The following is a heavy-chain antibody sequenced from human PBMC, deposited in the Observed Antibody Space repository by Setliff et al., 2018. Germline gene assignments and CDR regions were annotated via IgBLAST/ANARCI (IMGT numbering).Heavy chain of an antibody. D-gene: IGHD2-2*01. V-gene: IGHV1-69*05. J-gene: IGHJ4*02. CDR1: GGTFSNYD. Sequence: SVKVSCKASGGTFSNYDISWVRQAPGQGLEWMGGIIPIFGTTNYAQRFQGRVTITTDESTSTAYMELRSLRSDDTAVYYCARGPLDFVVLPAAGKFDYWGQGTLVTAPQ. CDR2: IIPIFGTT. CDR3: ARGPLDFVVLPAAGKFDY.